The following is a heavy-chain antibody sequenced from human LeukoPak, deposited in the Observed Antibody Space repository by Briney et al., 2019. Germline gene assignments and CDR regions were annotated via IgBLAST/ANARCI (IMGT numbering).Heavy chain of an antibody. V-gene: IGHV4-38-2*01. Sequence: PSETLSLTCAVSGYSISSDYYWGWIRQPPGKGLEWIGSIYHSGRTYYNPSLKSRVTISVDTSKNQFSLKLSSVTAADTAVYYCARRLYSYVGFDYWGQGTLVTVSS. CDR2: IYHSGRT. J-gene: IGHJ4*02. CDR3: ARRLYSYVGFDY. D-gene: IGHD5-18*01. CDR1: GYSISSDYY.